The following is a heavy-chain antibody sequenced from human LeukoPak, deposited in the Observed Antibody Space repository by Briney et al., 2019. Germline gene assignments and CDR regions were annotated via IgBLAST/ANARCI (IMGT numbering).Heavy chain of an antibody. Sequence: PSGGSLRLSCAASGFTFSSYAMHWVRQAPGKGLEWVAVISYDGSNKYYADSVKGRFTISRDNSKNTLYLQMDSLRLEDTAVYYCGGAEDWGQGTLVTVSS. CDR1: GFTFSSYA. J-gene: IGHJ4*02. CDR2: ISYDGSNK. CDR3: GGAED. V-gene: IGHV3-30-3*01.